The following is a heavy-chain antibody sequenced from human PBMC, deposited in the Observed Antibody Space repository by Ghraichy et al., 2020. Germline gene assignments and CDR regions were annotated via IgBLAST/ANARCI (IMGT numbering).Heavy chain of an antibody. CDR3: ASRIAAASGFDI. V-gene: IGHV3-66*01. J-gene: IGHJ3*02. CDR2: IYAGGTT. D-gene: IGHD6-25*01. Sequence: GGSLRVSCAAAGFIVNKNYMIWVRQAPGKGLEWVSLIYAGGTTSYTASVKGRFTISRDNSKNTLYLQLNSRGVEDTAMYYCASRIAAASGFDICGQGTMVTVSS. CDR1: GFIVNKNY.